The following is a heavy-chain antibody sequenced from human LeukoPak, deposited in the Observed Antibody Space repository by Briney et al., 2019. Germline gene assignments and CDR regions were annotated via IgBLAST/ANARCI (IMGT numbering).Heavy chain of an antibody. CDR2: ISSSGSTI. J-gene: IGHJ4*02. CDR1: GFTFSSYE. CDR3: ARGGRLPYYYDSSGYPGPLDY. V-gene: IGHV3-48*03. Sequence: GGSLRLSCAASGFTFSSYEMNWVRQAPGKGLEWVSYISSSGSTIYYADSVKGRFTISRDNAKNSLYLQMNCLRAEDTAVYYCARGGRLPYYYDSSGYPGPLDYWGQGTLVTVSS. D-gene: IGHD3-22*01.